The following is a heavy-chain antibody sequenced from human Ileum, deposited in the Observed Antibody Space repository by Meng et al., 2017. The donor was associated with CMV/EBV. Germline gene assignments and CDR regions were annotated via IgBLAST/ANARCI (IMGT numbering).Heavy chain of an antibody. J-gene: IGHJ5*02. CDR3: ARGSHPFSNYVWFDP. V-gene: IGHV4-39*06. CDR1: CGPTITTPHY. Sequence: RLQLQEAGQVLCKPSETQTLTCTASCGPTITTPHYWGSIRQPPGKCLEWIERICYSADTYISPSLRSLLTRSLDTSKNQLSRNVNSVTAADTSVYYCARGSHPFSNYVWFDPWGQGTLVTVSS. D-gene: IGHD3-10*01. CDR2: ICYSADT.